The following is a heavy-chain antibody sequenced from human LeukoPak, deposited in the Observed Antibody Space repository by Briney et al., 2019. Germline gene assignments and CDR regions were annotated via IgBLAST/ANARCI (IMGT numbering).Heavy chain of an antibody. J-gene: IGHJ5*02. CDR1: GYTFTSYD. CDR3: ARGGGEEDFWSGSMTPNWFDP. Sequence: GASVKVSCKASGYTFTSYDINWVRQATGQGLEWMGWMNPNSGNTGYAQKFQGRVTMTRDTSISTAYMELSSPRSEDTAVYYCARGGGEEDFWSGSMTPNWFDPWGQGTLVTVSS. CDR2: MNPNSGNT. D-gene: IGHD3-3*01. V-gene: IGHV1-8*01.